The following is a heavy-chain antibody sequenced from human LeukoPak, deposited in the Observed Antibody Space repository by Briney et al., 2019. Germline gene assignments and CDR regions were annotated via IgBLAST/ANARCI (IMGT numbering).Heavy chain of an antibody. D-gene: IGHD6-13*01. CDR2: IKQDGSEK. CDR1: GFTFSSYW. J-gene: IGHJ1*01. V-gene: IGHV3-7*01. CDR3: ALYSSSWYEYFQH. Sequence: PGGSLRLSCAASGFTFSSYWMSWVRQAPGKGLEWVANIKQDGSEKYYVDSVKGRFTISRDNAKNSLYLQMNSLRAEDTAVYYCALYSSSWYEYFQHWGQGTLVTVSS.